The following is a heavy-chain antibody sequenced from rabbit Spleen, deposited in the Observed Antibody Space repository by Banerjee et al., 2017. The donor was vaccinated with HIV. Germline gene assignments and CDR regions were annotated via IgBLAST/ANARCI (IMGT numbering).Heavy chain of an antibody. Sequence: QSLEESGGDLVKPGASLTLTCTASGFSFSSSYYMCWVRQAPGKGLEWIACIDGGRSGSTYYASWAKGRFTISKTSSTTVTLQMSSLTGADTATYFCARDLDGVIGWNFGWWGPGTLVTVS. CDR1: GFSFSSSYY. D-gene: IGHD4-1*01. CDR2: IDGGRSGST. V-gene: IGHV1S40*01. CDR3: ARDLDGVIGWNFGW. J-gene: IGHJ6*01.